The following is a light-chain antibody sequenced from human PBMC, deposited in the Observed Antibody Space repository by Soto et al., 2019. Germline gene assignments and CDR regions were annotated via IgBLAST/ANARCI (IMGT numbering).Light chain of an antibody. CDR1: QSVSSY. Sequence: EIVLTQSPATLSLSPGERATLSCRASQSVSSYLAWYQQRPGQAPRLLIYEASNRATGIPARFSGSGSETDFTLTISSLEPEDFAVYYCQQRSNWPLYTFGPGTKLEIK. CDR3: QQRSNWPLYT. J-gene: IGKJ2*01. V-gene: IGKV3-11*01. CDR2: EAS.